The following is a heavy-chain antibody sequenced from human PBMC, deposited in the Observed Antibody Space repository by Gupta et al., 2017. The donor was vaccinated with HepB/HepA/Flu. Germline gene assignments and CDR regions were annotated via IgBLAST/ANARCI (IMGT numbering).Heavy chain of an antibody. V-gene: IGHV4-39*01. CDR2: IFYTGST. CDR3: ATPLYFYWYMDV. J-gene: IGHJ6*03. Sequence: QAQLQESGPGLVKSSETLSLTCTVSGVSIISSNYYWGWIRQPPGKVLEYSGSIFYTGSTYYNRSLKIRVTISIDTSKNQFSLKLSSVTAADTAVYFCATPLYFYWYMDVWGKGATVTGSS. CDR1: GVSIISSNYY.